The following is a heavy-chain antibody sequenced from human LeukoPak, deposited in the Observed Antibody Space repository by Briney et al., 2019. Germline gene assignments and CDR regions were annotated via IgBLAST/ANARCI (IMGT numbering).Heavy chain of an antibody. Sequence: GGSLRLSCGASGFTFSTYGMHWVRQAPGKGLEWVAFIRYDGSNKYYADSVKGRFTISRDNSKNTLYLQMNSLRAEDTAVYFCAKDKDPWKSTSISDSDYWGQGTLVTVSS. CDR3: AKDKDPWKSTSISDSDY. D-gene: IGHD1-1*01. CDR1: GFTFSTYG. CDR2: IRYDGSNK. V-gene: IGHV3-30*02. J-gene: IGHJ4*02.